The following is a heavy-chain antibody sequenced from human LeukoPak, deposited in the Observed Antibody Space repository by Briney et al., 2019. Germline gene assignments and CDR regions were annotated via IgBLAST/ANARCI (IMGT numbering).Heavy chain of an antibody. CDR1: GGSFGDHF. Sequence: SETLSLTCGLNGGSFGDHFWGWFRQSPGKGLEWIGEVNQRGTINSNPSLKSRVAISVETSKNQFSLKLTSVTAADTAVYYCARGRWGSENWFDPWGQGTLVTVSS. CDR2: VNQRGTI. V-gene: IGHV4-34*01. CDR3: ARGRWGSENWFDP. J-gene: IGHJ5*02. D-gene: IGHD3-16*01.